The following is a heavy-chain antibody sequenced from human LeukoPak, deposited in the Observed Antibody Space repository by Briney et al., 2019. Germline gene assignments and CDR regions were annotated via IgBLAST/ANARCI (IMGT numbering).Heavy chain of an antibody. CDR3: AKDIDYCGGDCYSANWFDP. CDR1: GFTFDDYA. D-gene: IGHD2-21*02. Sequence: GGSLRLSCAASGFTFDDYAMHWVRQAPGKGLEWVSLISGDGGSTYYADSMKGRFTISRDNSKNSLYLQMNSLRTEDTALYYCAKDIDYCGGDCYSANWFDPWGQGTLVTVSS. V-gene: IGHV3-43*02. J-gene: IGHJ5*02. CDR2: ISGDGGST.